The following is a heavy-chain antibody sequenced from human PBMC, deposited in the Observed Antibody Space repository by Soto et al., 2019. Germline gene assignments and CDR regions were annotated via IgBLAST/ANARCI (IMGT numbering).Heavy chain of an antibody. Sequence: QVQLQESGPGLVKPSQTLSLTCTVSGGSISSGGYYWSWNRQHPGKGLEWIGYIYYSGSTYYNPSLKSRVTIPVATSKNQFSLKLGSVTAADTAVYYCARAVLLGFFYGMDVWGQGTTVTVSS. J-gene: IGHJ6*02. D-gene: IGHD3-10*01. CDR1: GGSISSGGYY. V-gene: IGHV4-31*03. CDR2: IYYSGST. CDR3: ARAVLLGFFYGMDV.